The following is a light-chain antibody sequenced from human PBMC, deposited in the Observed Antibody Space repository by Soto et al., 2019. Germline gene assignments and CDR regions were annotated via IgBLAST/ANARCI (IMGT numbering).Light chain of an antibody. CDR3: EKDYNLPKT. Sequence: DIVMTQSPATLSLSPGERATLSCRASQSFSSSHLSWYQQTPGQAPRLLIYGAFIRATGVPARFSGSGSGTDFNLTISSLQPEDFAVYYCEKDYNLPKTFGGGTKVEIK. CDR2: GAF. J-gene: IGKJ4*01. CDR1: QSFSSSH. V-gene: IGKV3D-7*01.